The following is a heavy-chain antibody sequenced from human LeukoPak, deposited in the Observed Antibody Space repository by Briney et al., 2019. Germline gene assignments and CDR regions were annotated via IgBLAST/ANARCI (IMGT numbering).Heavy chain of an antibody. J-gene: IGHJ4*02. Sequence: RGSLRLSCAASGFTFSSYWMSWVRQAPGKGLEWVANIKQDGSEKYYVDSVKGRFTISRDNAKNSLYLQMNSLRAEDTAVYYCARSSRSYTFDYWGQGTLVTVSS. CDR2: IKQDGSEK. D-gene: IGHD1-26*01. V-gene: IGHV3-7*01. CDR1: GFTFSSYW. CDR3: ARSSRSYTFDY.